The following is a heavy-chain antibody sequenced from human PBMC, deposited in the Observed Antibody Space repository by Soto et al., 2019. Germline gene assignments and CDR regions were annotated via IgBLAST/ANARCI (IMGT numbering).Heavy chain of an antibody. CDR3: ARHNPIGNNWNYFDY. Sequence: SETLSLTCTVSGGSINSYYWGWVRQPPGKGLEWIGYISYSGSTSNNPSLTGRITISVDTSKNQFSLKVSSVTAADTAVYYCARHNPIGNNWNYFDYWGQGTLVTVSS. J-gene: IGHJ4*02. V-gene: IGHV4-59*01. CDR2: ISYSGST. D-gene: IGHD1-1*01. CDR1: GGSINSYY.